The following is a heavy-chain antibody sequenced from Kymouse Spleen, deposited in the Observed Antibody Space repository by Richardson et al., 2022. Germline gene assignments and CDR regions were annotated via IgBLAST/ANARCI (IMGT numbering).Heavy chain of an antibody. CDR2: ISYDGSNK. Sequence: QVQLVESGGGVVQPGRSLRLSCAASGFTFSSYGMHWVRQAPGKGLEWVAVISYDGSNKYYADSVKGRFTISRDNSKNTLYLQMNSLRAEDTAVYYCAKDLGGPGGYWGQGTLVTVSS. J-gene: IGHJ4*02. D-gene: IGHD3-16*02,IGHD7-27*02. CDR3: AKDLGGPGGY. CDR1: GFTFSSYG. V-gene: IGHV3-30*18.